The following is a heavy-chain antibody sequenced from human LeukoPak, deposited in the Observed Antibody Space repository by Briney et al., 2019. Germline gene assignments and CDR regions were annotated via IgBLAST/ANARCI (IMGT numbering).Heavy chain of an antibody. CDR1: GFTFSTYW. J-gene: IGHJ1*01. CDR3: ARVDRGYSSSWYESFQH. CDR2: INSDDSII. Sequence: GGSLRLSCAASGFTFSTYWMHWVRQAPGEGLVWVSRINSDDSIINYADSVKGRFTISRDNAKNTLYLQMNSLRAEDTAVYYCARVDRGYSSSWYESFQHWGQGTLVTVSS. V-gene: IGHV3-74*01. D-gene: IGHD6-13*01.